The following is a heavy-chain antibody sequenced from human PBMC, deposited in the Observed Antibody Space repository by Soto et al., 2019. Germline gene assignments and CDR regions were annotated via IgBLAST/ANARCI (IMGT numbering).Heavy chain of an antibody. D-gene: IGHD3-22*01. CDR1: GGTFSSYA. CDR2: IIPIFCTA. J-gene: IGHJ3*02. CDR3: ARVRPDYYDSSGYGLGAFDI. Sequence: SVKVSCKASGGTFSSYAISWVRQAPGQGLEWMGGIIPIFCTANYAQKFQGRVTITADESTSTAYMELSSLRSEDTAVYYCARVRPDYYDSSGYGLGAFDIWGQGTMVTVSS. V-gene: IGHV1-69*13.